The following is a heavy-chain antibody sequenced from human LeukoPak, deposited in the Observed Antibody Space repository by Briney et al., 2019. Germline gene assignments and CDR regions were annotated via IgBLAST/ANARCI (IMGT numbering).Heavy chain of an antibody. CDR2: IRSKAYGGTT. CDR1: GFTFGDYA. D-gene: IGHD3-22*01. CDR3: TRGPNYYDSSGYYPLIDY. Sequence: GGSLRLSCTASGFTFGDYAMSWVRQAPGKGLEWVGFIRSKAYGGTTEYAASVKGRFTISRDGSKSIAYLQMNSLKTEDTAVYYCTRGPNYYDSSGYYPLIDYWGQGTLVTVSS. J-gene: IGHJ4*02. V-gene: IGHV3-49*04.